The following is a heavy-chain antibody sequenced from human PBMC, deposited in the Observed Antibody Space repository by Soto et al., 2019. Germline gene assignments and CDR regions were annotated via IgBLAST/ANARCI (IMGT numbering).Heavy chain of an antibody. J-gene: IGHJ4*02. D-gene: IGHD3-9*01. V-gene: IGHV1-18*01. Sequence: GASVKVSCKASGYTFTSYGISWVRQAPGQGLEWMGWISAYNGNTNYAQKLQGRVTITADKSTSTAYMELSSLRSEDTAVYYCASVLSYDILPWGQGTLVTVSS. CDR3: ASVLSYDILP. CDR2: ISAYNGNT. CDR1: GYTFTSYG.